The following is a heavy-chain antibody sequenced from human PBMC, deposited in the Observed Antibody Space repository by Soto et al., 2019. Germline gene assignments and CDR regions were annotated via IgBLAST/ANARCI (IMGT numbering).Heavy chain of an antibody. Sequence: GGSLRLSCAASGFTFSSYGMHWVRQAPGKGLEWVAVIWYDGSNKYYADSVKGRFTISRDNSKNTLYLQMNSLRAEDTAVYYWARDAVVVWFGELTYYYGMDVWGQGTTVTVSS. D-gene: IGHD3-10*01. J-gene: IGHJ6*02. V-gene: IGHV3-33*01. CDR2: IWYDGSNK. CDR1: GFTFSSYG. CDR3: ARDAVVVWFGELTYYYGMDV.